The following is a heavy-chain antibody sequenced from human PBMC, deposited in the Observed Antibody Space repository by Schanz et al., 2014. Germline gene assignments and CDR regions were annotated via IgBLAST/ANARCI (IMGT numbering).Heavy chain of an antibody. CDR2: INPSGGST. Sequence: QVQLLQSGAEVKKPGASMKVSCKASGYTFTTYYMLWVRQAPGQGLEWMGIINPSGGSTRYGQKFQGRVTITADRSTSTAYTELSSLRSEDTAVYYCARGYGDSPTDFWGQGTLVTVSS. V-gene: IGHV1-46*01. CDR3: ARGYGDSPTDF. J-gene: IGHJ4*02. D-gene: IGHD4-17*01. CDR1: GYTFTTYY.